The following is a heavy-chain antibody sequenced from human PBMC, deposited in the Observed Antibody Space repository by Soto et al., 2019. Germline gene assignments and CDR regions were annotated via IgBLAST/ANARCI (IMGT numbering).Heavy chain of an antibody. CDR2: ISYDGNNK. V-gene: IGHV3-30-3*02. J-gene: IGHJ4*02. D-gene: IGHD6-6*01. CDR1: EFTFSNHA. Sequence: PGGSLRLSCAASEFTFSNHAMHWVRQAPGKGLEWVAGISYDGNNKYYADSVKGRFTISRDNSKNTMNLQMNSLRAEDTAVYYCAKRSSSSTFDYWGQGTLVTVSS. CDR3: AKRSSSSTFDY.